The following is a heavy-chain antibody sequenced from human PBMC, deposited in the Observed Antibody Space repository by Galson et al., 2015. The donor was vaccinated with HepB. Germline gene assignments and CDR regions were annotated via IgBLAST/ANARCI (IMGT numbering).Heavy chain of an antibody. V-gene: IGHV1-58*01. CDR3: AAVPPPRDTAVLYYFDY. Sequence: SVKVSCKASGFTFTSSAVQWVRQARGQRLEWIGWIVVGSGNTNYAQKFQERVTITRDMSTSTAYMELSSLRSEDTAVYYCAAVPPPRDTAVLYYFDYWGQGTLVTVSS. D-gene: IGHD5-18*01. CDR1: GFTFTSSA. J-gene: IGHJ4*02. CDR2: IVVGSGNT.